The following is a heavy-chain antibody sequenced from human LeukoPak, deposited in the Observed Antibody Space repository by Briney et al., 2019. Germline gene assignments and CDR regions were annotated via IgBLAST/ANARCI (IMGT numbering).Heavy chain of an antibody. Sequence: SETLSLTCAVYGGPFSGYYWSWIRQPPGKGLEWIGEINHSGSTNYNPSLKSRVTISVDTSKNQFSLKLSSVTAADTAVYYCARGEWELGYWGQGTLVTVSS. D-gene: IGHD1-26*01. CDR3: ARGEWELGY. CDR1: GGPFSGYY. V-gene: IGHV4-34*01. CDR2: INHSGST. J-gene: IGHJ4*02.